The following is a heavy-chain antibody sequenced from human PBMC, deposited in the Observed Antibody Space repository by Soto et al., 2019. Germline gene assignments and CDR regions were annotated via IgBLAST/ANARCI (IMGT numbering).Heavy chain of an antibody. CDR3: AKGATPRDSGSYYVHWYFAL. CDR2: LSGSGGST. Sequence: PGGSLRLSFAASGFTFSSYAMSWVRQAPGKGLEWVSALSGSGGSTYYADSVKGRFTISRDNSKNTLYLQMNSLRAEDTAVYYCAKGATPRDSGSYYVHWYFALWGRGTLVTVSS. V-gene: IGHV3-23*01. J-gene: IGHJ2*01. CDR1: GFTFSSYA. D-gene: IGHD1-26*01.